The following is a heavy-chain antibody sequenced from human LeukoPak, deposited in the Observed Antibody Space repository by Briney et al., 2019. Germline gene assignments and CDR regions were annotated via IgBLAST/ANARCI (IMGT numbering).Heavy chain of an antibody. CDR2: INHSGST. CDR3: ARLVKRYSSSPNWFDP. CDR1: GGSISSSSYY. V-gene: IGHV4-39*07. Sequence: SETLSLTCTVSGGSISSSSYYWGWIRQPPGKGLEWIGEINHSGSTNYNPSLKSRVTISVDTSKNQFSLKLSSVTAADTAVYYCARLVKRYSSSPNWFDPWGQGTLVTVSS. D-gene: IGHD6-13*01. J-gene: IGHJ5*02.